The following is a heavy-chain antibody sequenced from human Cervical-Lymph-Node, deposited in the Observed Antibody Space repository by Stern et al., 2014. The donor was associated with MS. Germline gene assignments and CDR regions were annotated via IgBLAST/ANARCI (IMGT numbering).Heavy chain of an antibody. J-gene: IGHJ3*02. CDR3: ATFGDSYDAFDI. CDR1: GITFSDFC. CDR2: ITRDCSTI. D-gene: IGHD2-21*02. Sequence: VQLVESGGGLVKPGGSLRLPCAASGITFSDFCMSWIRQVPGKGLEWISYITRDCSTIYYADSVKGRFTVSRDNAKNSLYLQMNSLRADDTAVYYCATFGDSYDAFDIWGQGTMVTVSS. V-gene: IGHV3-11*01.